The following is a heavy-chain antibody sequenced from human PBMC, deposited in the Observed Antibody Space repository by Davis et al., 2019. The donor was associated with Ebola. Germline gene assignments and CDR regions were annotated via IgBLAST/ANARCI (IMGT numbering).Heavy chain of an antibody. D-gene: IGHD3-10*01. V-gene: IGHV4-59*01. CDR2: IYYSGST. CDR1: GGSISSYY. CDR3: ARSLWFGNYGMDV. Sequence: PGGSLRLSCTVSGGSISSYYWSWIRQPPGKGLEWIGYIYYSGSTNYNPSLKSRVTISVDTSKNQFSLKLSSVTAADTAVYYCARSLWFGNYGMDVWGQGTTVTVSS. J-gene: IGHJ6*02.